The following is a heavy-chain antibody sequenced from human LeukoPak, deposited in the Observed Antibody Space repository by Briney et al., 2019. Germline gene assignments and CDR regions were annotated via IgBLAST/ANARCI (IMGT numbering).Heavy chain of an antibody. CDR1: GYTFTGYY. V-gene: IGHV1-2*02. Sequence: GASVKVSCKASGYTFTGYYMHWVRQAPGQGLEWMGWINPNSGGTNYAQKFQGRVTMTRDTSISTAYMELSRLRSDDTAVYYCASLGRPVRAINWFDPWGQGTLVTVSS. CDR3: ASLGRPVRAINWFDP. D-gene: IGHD1-1*01. J-gene: IGHJ5*02. CDR2: INPNSGGT.